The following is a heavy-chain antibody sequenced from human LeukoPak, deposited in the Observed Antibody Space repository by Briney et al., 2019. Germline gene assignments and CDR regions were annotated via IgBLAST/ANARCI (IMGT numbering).Heavy chain of an antibody. CDR2: FDPEDGET. CDR3: ATDRGNYVDRRGWRGSLYYFDY. Sequence: ASVKVSCKVSGYTLTELSMHWVRQAPGKGLEWMGGFDPEDGETIYAQKFQGRVTVTEDTSTDTAYMELSSLRSEDTAVYYCATDRGNYVDRRGWRGSLYYFDYWGQGTLVTVSS. CDR1: GYTLTELS. V-gene: IGHV1-24*01. J-gene: IGHJ4*02. D-gene: IGHD1-26*01.